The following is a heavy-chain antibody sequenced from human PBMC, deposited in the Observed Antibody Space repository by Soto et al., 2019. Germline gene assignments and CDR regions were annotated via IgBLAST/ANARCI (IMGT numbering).Heavy chain of an antibody. Sequence: QVQLVESGGGVVQPGRSLRLSCAASGFTFSSYGMHWVRQAPGKGLEWVAVISYDGSNKYYADSVKGRFTISRDNSKNTLYLQMNSLRAEDTAVYYCAKGDFGVDGYNLPADYWGQGTLVTVSS. V-gene: IGHV3-30*18. D-gene: IGHD5-12*01. CDR3: AKGDFGVDGYNLPADY. CDR1: GFTFSSYG. CDR2: ISYDGSNK. J-gene: IGHJ4*02.